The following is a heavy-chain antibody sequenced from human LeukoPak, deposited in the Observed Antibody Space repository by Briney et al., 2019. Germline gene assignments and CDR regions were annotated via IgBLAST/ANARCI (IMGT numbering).Heavy chain of an antibody. V-gene: IGHV4-34*01. J-gene: IGHJ3*02. CDR3: AMTTVTTGRSSFDI. CDR2: INHSGSA. CDR1: GGSFSGYY. D-gene: IGHD4-17*01. Sequence: SETLSLTCAVYGGSFSGYYWSWIRLPPGKGLEWIGEINHSGSADYNPSLKSRVTISVDTSKNHFSLKLSSVTAADTAVYYCAMTTVTTGRSSFDIWAQGTMVTVSS.